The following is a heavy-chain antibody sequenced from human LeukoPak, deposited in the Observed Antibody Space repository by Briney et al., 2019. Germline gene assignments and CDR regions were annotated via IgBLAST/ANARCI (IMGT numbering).Heavy chain of an antibody. V-gene: IGHV1-18*01. CDR3: ARNILGPQDFDY. CDR1: GYTFTSYG. J-gene: IGHJ4*02. D-gene: IGHD2/OR15-2a*01. CDR2: ISAYNGNT. Sequence: ASVKVSCKASGYTFTSYGISWVRQAPGQGLEWMGWISAYNGNTDYAQKLQGRVTMTTDTSTSTAYMELRSLRSDDTAVYYCARNILGPQDFDYWGQGTLVTVSS.